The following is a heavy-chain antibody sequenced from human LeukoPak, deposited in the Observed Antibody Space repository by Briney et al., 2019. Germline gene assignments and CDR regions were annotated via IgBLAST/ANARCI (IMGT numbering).Heavy chain of an antibody. Sequence: GASVKVSCKVSGYTLTELSMHWVRQAPGKGLEWMGGFDPEDGGTIYAQKFQGRVTMTEDTSTDTAYMELSSLRSEDTAVYYCATSPQQLWLSSFDYWGQGTLVTVSS. J-gene: IGHJ4*02. D-gene: IGHD5-18*01. V-gene: IGHV1-24*01. CDR1: GYTLTELS. CDR3: ATSPQQLWLSSFDY. CDR2: FDPEDGGT.